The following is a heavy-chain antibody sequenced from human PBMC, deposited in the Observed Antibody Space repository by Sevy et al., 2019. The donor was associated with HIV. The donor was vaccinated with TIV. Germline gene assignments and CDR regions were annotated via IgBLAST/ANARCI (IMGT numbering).Heavy chain of an antibody. Sequence: ASVKVSCKASGYTFTSYGISWVRQAPGQGLEWMGWTSVYNGNTKYTQKFQGRVTMTTDTSTSTAYMELRSLRSDDTAVYFRARDTPLGFGELLFDYWGQGTLVTVSS. V-gene: IGHV1-18*01. CDR3: ARDTPLGFGELLFDY. D-gene: IGHD3-10*01. J-gene: IGHJ4*02. CDR2: TSVYNGNT. CDR1: GYTFTSYG.